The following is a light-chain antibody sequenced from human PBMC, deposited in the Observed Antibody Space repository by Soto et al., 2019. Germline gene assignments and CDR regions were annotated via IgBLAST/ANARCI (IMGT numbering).Light chain of an antibody. J-gene: IGKJ5*01. CDR1: QSVSSN. CDR3: QQYGSSPEIT. V-gene: IGKV3-20*01. CDR2: GAS. Sequence: EIVMPQSQATLSVSPGERATLSCRASQSVSSNLAWYQQKPGQAPRLLIYGASSRATGIPDRFSGSGSGTDFTLTISRLEPEDFAVYYCQQYGSSPEITFAQGTRLEIK.